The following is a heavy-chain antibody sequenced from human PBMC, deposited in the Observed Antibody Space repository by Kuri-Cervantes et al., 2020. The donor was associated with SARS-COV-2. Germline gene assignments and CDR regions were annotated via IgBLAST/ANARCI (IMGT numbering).Heavy chain of an antibody. CDR3: AKSASNYYYYMDV. CDR1: GFTFSSYS. CDR2: ISSSSSTI. V-gene: IGHV3-48*04. J-gene: IGHJ6*03. Sequence: GGSLRLSCAASGFTFSSYSMNWVRQAPGKGLEWVSYISSSSSTIYYADSVKGRFTISRDNSKNSLYLQMNSLRAEDTALYYCAKSASNYYYYMDVWGKGNTVTVSS.